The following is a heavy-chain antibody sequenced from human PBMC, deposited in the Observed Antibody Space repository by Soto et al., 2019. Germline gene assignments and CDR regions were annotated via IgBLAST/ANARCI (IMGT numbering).Heavy chain of an antibody. J-gene: IGHJ5*02. CDR3: ARGVGYCSGGSCYWFDP. CDR1: GGSFSGYY. D-gene: IGHD2-15*01. V-gene: IGHV4-34*01. Sequence: PSETLSLTCAVYGGSFSGYYWSWIRQPPGKGLEWIGEINHSGSTNYNPSLKSRVTISVDTSKNQFSLKLSSVTAADTAVYYCARGVGYCSGGSCYWFDPWGQGTLVTVSS. CDR2: INHSGST.